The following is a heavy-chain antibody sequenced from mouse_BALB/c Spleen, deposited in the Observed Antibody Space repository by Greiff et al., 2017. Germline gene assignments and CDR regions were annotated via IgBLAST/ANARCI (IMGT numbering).Heavy chain of an antibody. CDR1: GYSITSDYA. J-gene: IGHJ2*01. CDR3: AREIYYDYDDGHYFDY. CDR2: ISYSGST. Sequence: DVQLQESGPGLVKPSQSLSLTCTVTGYSITSDYAWNWIRQFPGNKLEWMGYISYSGSTSYNPSLKSRISITRDTSKNQFFLQLNSVTTEDTATYYCAREIYYDYDDGHYFDYWGQGTTLTVSS. D-gene: IGHD2-4*01. V-gene: IGHV3-2*02.